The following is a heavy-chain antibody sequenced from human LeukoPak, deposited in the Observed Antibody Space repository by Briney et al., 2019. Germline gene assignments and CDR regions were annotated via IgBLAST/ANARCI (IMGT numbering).Heavy chain of an antibody. CDR2: INTAGDT. D-gene: IGHD6-13*01. J-gene: IGHJ4*02. CDR1: GFTFDDYA. Sequence: GGSLRLSCAASGFTFDDYAMHWVRQAAGEGPEWVSAINTAGDTYYQGSVKGRFTISRENAKNSLYLQMNSLRAGDTAVYYCASGGRGSSWFGNWGQGTLVTVSS. CDR3: ASGGRGSSWFGN. V-gene: IGHV3-13*01.